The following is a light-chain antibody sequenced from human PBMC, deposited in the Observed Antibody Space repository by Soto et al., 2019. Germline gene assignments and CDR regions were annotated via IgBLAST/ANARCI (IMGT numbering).Light chain of an antibody. V-gene: IGKV3-20*01. J-gene: IGKJ1*01. CDR2: GAS. CDR3: QQYNNWPWT. CDR1: QSVSSSY. Sequence: EIVLTQSPGTLSLSPGERATLSCRASQSVSSSYLAWYQQKPGQAPRLLIYGASSRATGIPDRFSGSGSGTEFTLTISSLQYEDFEVYYCQQYNNWPWTLGQGTKVDIK.